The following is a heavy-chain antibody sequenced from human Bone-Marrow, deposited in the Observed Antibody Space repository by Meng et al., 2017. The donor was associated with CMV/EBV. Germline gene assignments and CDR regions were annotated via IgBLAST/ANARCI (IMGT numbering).Heavy chain of an antibody. CDR3: TPDYYYDSSGYYYFDY. CDR2: IKSKTDGGTT. D-gene: IGHD3-22*01. Sequence: FTFSNAWMSGVRQAPGKGLEWVGRIKSKTDGGTTDYAAPVKGRFTISRDDSKNTLYLQMNSLKTEDTAVYYCTPDYYYDSSGYYYFDYWGQGTLVTVSS. V-gene: IGHV3-15*01. J-gene: IGHJ4*02. CDR1: FTFSNAW.